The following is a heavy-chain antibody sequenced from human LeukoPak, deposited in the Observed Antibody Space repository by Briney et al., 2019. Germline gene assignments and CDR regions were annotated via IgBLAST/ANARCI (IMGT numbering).Heavy chain of an antibody. Sequence: GRSLRLSCAASGFTFSSYAMHWVRQAPGKGLEWVAVISYDGSNKYYADSVKGRCTISRDNSKNTLYLQMNSLRAEDTAVYYCAREYYYDSSGYECFDYWGQGTLVTVSS. CDR2: ISYDGSNK. V-gene: IGHV3-30-3*01. CDR1: GFTFSSYA. D-gene: IGHD3-22*01. CDR3: AREYYYDSSGYECFDY. J-gene: IGHJ4*02.